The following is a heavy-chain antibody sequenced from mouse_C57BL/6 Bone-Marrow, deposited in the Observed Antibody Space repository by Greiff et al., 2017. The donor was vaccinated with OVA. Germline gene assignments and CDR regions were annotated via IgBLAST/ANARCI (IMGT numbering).Heavy chain of an antibody. CDR3: TTGGYEWGYFDY. Sequence: EVKLMESGAELVRPGASVKLSCTASGFNIKDDYMHWVKQRPEQGLEWIGWIDPENGDTEYASKFQGKATITADTSSNTAYLQLSSLTSEDTAVYYCTTGGYEWGYFDYWGQGTTLTVSS. V-gene: IGHV14-4*01. D-gene: IGHD2-14*01. J-gene: IGHJ2*01. CDR2: IDPENGDT. CDR1: GFNIKDDY.